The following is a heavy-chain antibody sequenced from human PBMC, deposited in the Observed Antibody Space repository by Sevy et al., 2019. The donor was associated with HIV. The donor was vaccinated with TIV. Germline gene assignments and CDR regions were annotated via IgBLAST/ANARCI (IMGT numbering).Heavy chain of an antibody. V-gene: IGHV3-43*01. CDR2: ISWDGGST. D-gene: IGHD3-10*01. CDR1: GFTFDDYT. J-gene: IGHJ6*03. CDR3: AKDGIGFRGVIRDYYYMDV. Sequence: GGSLRLSCAASGFTFDDYTMHWVRQAPGKGLEWVSLISWDGGSTYYADSVKGRFTISRDNSKNSLYLQMNSLRTEDTALYYCAKDGIGFRGVIRDYYYMDVRGKGTTVTVSS.